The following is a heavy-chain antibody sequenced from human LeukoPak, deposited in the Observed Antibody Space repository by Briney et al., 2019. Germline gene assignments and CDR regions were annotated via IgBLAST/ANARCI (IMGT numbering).Heavy chain of an antibody. D-gene: IGHD1-26*01. J-gene: IGHJ3*02. CDR3: ARGLVGATSLSAFDI. CDR1: GGSISNYY. Sequence: PSETLSLTCTVSGGSISNYYWSSIRQPAGKGLEWIGRIYTSGSTNYNPSRKSRVDMSVDTSKNQFSLKLRSVAAADTAVYYCARGLVGATSLSAFDIWGQGTMVTVSS. CDR2: IYTSGST. V-gene: IGHV4-4*07.